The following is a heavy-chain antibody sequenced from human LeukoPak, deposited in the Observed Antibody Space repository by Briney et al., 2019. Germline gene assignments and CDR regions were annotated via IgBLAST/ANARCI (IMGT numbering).Heavy chain of an antibody. J-gene: IGHJ5*02. Sequence: RASVKVSCKASGYTFTSYDINWVRQATGQGLEWMGWMNPNSGNTGYAQKFQGRVSMTRNTSISTAYLELSSLRSEDTAMYYCARGYGGTNWFDPWGQGTLVTVSS. CDR3: ARGYGGTNWFDP. D-gene: IGHD2-15*01. CDR2: MNPNSGNT. CDR1: GYTFTSYD. V-gene: IGHV1-8*01.